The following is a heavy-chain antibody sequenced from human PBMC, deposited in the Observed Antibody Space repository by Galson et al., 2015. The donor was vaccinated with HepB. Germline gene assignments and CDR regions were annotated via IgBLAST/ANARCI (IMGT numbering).Heavy chain of an antibody. Sequence: SVKVSCKASGGTFSSHAISWVRQAPGQGLEWMGGIIPIFGTANYAQKFQGRVTITADESTSSAYMELSSLRSEDTAVYYCAETTVAGEFDYWGQGTLVTVSS. CDR2: IIPIFGTA. CDR1: GGTFSSHA. CDR3: AETTVAGEFDY. D-gene: IGHD6-19*01. V-gene: IGHV1-69*13. J-gene: IGHJ4*02.